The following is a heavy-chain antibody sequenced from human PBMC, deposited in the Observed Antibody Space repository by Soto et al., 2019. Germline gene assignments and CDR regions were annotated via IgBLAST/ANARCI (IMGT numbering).Heavy chain of an antibody. D-gene: IGHD4-17*01. Sequence: GGSLRLSCAASGFTFSSYGMHWVRQAPGKGLEWVAVISYDGSNKYYADSVKGRFTISRDNSKNTLYLQMNSLRAEDTAVYYCAKDRVTTVVTPDFDYWGQGTLVTVSS. CDR2: ISYDGSNK. J-gene: IGHJ4*02. CDR1: GFTFSSYG. V-gene: IGHV3-30*18. CDR3: AKDRVTTVVTPDFDY.